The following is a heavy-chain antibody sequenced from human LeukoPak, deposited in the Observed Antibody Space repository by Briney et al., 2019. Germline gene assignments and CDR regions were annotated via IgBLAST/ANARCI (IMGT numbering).Heavy chain of an antibody. J-gene: IGHJ4*02. CDR2: INPSGGST. D-gene: IGHD3-3*01. V-gene: IGHV1-46*01. CDR1: GYTFTSYY. CDR3: ARTVSDYDFWSGDTSFDY. Sequence: ASVKVSCTASGYTFTSYYMHWVRQAPGQGLEWMGIINPSGGSTSYAQKFQGRVTMTRDTSTSTVYMELSSLRSEDTAVYYCARTVSDYDFWSGDTSFDYWGQGTLVTVSS.